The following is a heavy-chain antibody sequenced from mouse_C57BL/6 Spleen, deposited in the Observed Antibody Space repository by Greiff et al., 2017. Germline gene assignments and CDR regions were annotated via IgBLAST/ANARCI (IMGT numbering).Heavy chain of an antibody. Sequence: QVQLQQSGAELAKPGASVKLSCKASGYTFTSYWMHWVKQRPGQGLEWIGYINPSSGYTKYNQKFKDQATLTADKSSSTVYVQLSSLTYEDSAVYYCARSGYGSSYDYAMDYWGQGTSVTVSS. CDR3: ARSGYGSSYDYAMDY. CDR2: INPSSGYT. V-gene: IGHV1-7*01. CDR1: GYTFTSYW. J-gene: IGHJ4*01. D-gene: IGHD1-1*01.